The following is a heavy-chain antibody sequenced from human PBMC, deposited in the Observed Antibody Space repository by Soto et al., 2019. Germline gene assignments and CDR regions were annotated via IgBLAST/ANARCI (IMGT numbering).Heavy chain of an antibody. CDR3: ARWNLAGPTIDAFDL. J-gene: IGHJ3*01. CDR2: IWYHGNKE. Sequence: QEQLVESGGGVVQPGRSLRLSCAASGFTFSRNGMHWIRQAPGKGLEWVAIIWYHGNKENYADSVRVRFTISRDNSKNTVYLQMDSLRVEDTAVYYCARWNLAGPTIDAFDLWGQGTLVTVSS. CDR1: GFTFSRNG. D-gene: IGHD5-12*01. V-gene: IGHV3-33*01.